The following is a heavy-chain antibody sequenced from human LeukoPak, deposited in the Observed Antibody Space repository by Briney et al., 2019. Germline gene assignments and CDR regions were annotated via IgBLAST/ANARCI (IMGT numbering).Heavy chain of an antibody. CDR2: IRSKGSNYAT. CDR1: GFAFSTST. V-gene: IGHV3-73*01. D-gene: IGHD1-26*01. CDR3: TRNEWDYHYYYGMDV. Sequence: PGGSLRLSCAASGFAFSTSTMYWVRQASGKGLEWVGRIRSKGSNYATSYGASVKGRFTISRDDSRNTAYLQMNGLKTEDTAVYYCTRNEWDYHYYYGMDVWGQGTTVTVSS. J-gene: IGHJ6*02.